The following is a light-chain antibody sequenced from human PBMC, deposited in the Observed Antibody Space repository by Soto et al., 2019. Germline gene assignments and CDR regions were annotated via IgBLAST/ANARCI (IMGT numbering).Light chain of an antibody. CDR3: QSYDRSLSGSRYSV. CDR2: GNS. J-gene: IGLJ1*01. CDR1: SSNIGAGYD. V-gene: IGLV1-40*01. Sequence: QSVLTQPPSVSGAPGQRVTISCTGSSSNIGAGYDVHWYQQLPGTAPKLLIYGNSNRPSGVPDRFSGSKSGTSASLAITGLQAEDEADYYCQSYDRSLSGSRYSVFGTGTKVTVL.